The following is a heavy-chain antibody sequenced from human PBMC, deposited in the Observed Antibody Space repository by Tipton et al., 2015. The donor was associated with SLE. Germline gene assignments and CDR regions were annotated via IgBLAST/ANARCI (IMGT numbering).Heavy chain of an antibody. Sequence: GSLRLSCAASGFSFSDYWMSWVRQAPGKGLEWVANIKPGSETYYVDSVKGRFTISRDNAKSSLYLQMNSLRAEDTAVYYCARGLYDYWGQGTLVTVSS. D-gene: IGHD2-8*01. J-gene: IGHJ4*02. CDR3: ARGLYDY. CDR1: GFSFSDYW. CDR2: IKPGSET. V-gene: IGHV3-7*01.